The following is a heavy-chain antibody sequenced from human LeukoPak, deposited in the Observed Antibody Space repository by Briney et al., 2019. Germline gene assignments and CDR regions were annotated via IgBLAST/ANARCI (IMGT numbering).Heavy chain of an antibody. J-gene: IGHJ1*01. D-gene: IGHD6-19*01. V-gene: IGHV3-7*01. CDR2: IKQDGSEK. CDR3: ARGGSDSSGWRTLGVGYQH. CDR1: GFTLSSNW. Sequence: GGSLRLSCAASGFTLSSNWMNWVRQAPGKGLEWVAIIKQDGSEKYYVDSVKGRFTISRDNAKNSLYLQMNSLRAEDTAVYYCARGGSDSSGWRTLGVGYQHWGQGNLVTVSS.